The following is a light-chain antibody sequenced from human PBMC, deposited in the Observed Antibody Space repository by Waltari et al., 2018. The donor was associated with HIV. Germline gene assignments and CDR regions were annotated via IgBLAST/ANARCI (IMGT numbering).Light chain of an antibody. J-gene: IGKJ4*01. V-gene: IGKV4-1*01. CDR2: WAS. Sequence: DIVMTQSPDSLAMSLGERATINCRSSQSLLNGSNNKNRLDWYQQKPGQPPKLLISWASTRESGVADRFSGSGSGTDFTLTINRLQAEDVAVYYCQQFSLSPPLTFGGGTKVEI. CDR3: QQFSLSPPLT. CDR1: QSLLNGSNNKNR.